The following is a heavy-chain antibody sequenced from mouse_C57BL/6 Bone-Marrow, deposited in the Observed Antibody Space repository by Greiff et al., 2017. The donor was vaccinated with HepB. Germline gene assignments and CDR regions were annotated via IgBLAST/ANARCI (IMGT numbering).Heavy chain of an antibody. J-gene: IGHJ1*03. Sequence: VQVVESGAELARPGASVKLSCKASGYTFTSYGISWVKQRTGQGLEWIGEIYPRSGNTYYNEKFKGKATLTADKSSSTAYMELRSLTSEDSAVYFCARCSGSRSSYWYFDVWGTGTTVTVSS. CDR1: GYTFTSYG. CDR3: ARCSGSRSSYWYFDV. D-gene: IGHD1-1*01. V-gene: IGHV1-81*01. CDR2: IYPRSGNT.